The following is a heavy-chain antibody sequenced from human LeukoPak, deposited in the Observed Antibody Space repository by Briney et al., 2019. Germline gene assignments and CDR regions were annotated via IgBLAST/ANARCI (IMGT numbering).Heavy chain of an antibody. D-gene: IGHD3-10*01. V-gene: IGHV3-20*04. CDR3: ARLFNFYGSGTYYPIDS. Sequence: GGSLRLSCAASGFAFPDYGMSWVRLAPGKGLEWVSGVDLNGGSTHYADSVKGRFTISRDNAKNSLYLQMNTLRAEDTALYYCARLFNFYGSGTYYPIDSWGQGALVTVSS. CDR2: VDLNGGST. CDR1: GFAFPDYG. J-gene: IGHJ4*02.